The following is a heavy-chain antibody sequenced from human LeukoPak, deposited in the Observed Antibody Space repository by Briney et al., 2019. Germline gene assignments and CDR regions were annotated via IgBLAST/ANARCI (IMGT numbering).Heavy chain of an antibody. Sequence: GESLKXSCKGSGFPVTYHWIAWVRRMPGKGVEWVAIIHPEVSDTPYSPSFQGQVVISVDRSINTAYLQWNSLKASETAMYYCAASXPHCGPDCPFDYWGQGTLVTVSS. J-gene: IGHJ4*02. CDR1: GFPVTYHW. CDR2: IHPEVSDT. V-gene: IGHV5-51*01. CDR3: AASXPHCGPDCPFDY. D-gene: IGHD2-21*02.